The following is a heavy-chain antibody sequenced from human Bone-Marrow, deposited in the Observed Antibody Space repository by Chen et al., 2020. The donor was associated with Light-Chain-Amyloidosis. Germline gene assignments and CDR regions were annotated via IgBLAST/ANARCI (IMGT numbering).Heavy chain of an antibody. CDR2: IIPMFGTA. CDR1: GGSFKTSA. Sequence: QVQLEQSGAEVKMPGSSVKVSCKASGGSFKTSAMNWVRQAPGQGPEWMGGIIPMFGTADYAQKFQGRVTITADESATTAYMELSSLRSDDTAVYYCARGLEVGARRYYFDFWGQGTLVSVSS. D-gene: IGHD1-26*01. CDR3: ARGLEVGARRYYFDF. V-gene: IGHV1-69*01. J-gene: IGHJ4*02.